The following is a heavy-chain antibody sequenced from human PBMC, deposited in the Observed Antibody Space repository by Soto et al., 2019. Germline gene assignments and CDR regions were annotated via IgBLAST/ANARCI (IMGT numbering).Heavy chain of an antibody. V-gene: IGHV6-1*01. CDR1: GDSVSSDSGA. J-gene: IGHJ4*02. Sequence: SQTLSLTCAISGDSVSSDSGAWNWIRQSPSRGLEWLGRTYYRSKWYNEYAVSVKGRISINPDTSKNQFSLQLNSVTPEDSAVNYCARTQSVFDYWGQGTLVTVS. CDR2: TYYRSKWYN. CDR3: ARTQSVFDY.